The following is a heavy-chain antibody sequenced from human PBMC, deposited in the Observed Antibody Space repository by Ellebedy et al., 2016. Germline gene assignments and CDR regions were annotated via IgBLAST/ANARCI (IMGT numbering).Heavy chain of an antibody. V-gene: IGHV4-38-2*02. Sequence: SETLSLTCTVSGYSISSGYYWGWIRQPPGKGLEWIGSIYHSGSTYYNPSLKSRVTISVDTSKNQFSLKLSSVTAADTAVYYCASGGYSYGYLDYWGQGTLVTVSS. CDR2: IYHSGST. D-gene: IGHD5-18*01. CDR3: ASGGYSYGYLDY. CDR1: GYSISSGYY. J-gene: IGHJ4*02.